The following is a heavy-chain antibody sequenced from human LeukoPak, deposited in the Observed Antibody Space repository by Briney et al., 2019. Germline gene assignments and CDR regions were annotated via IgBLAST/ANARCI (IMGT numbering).Heavy chain of an antibody. CDR1: GISVSGYY. Sequence: GGSLRLSCAVSGISVSGYYMSWVRQAPGRGLEWVSVIYSGGDTSYADSVKGRFTVSRDNANNTVDLHMNGLRSEDTAFYYCARGFFNFEDWGRGTLVTVSS. V-gene: IGHV3-66*02. CDR2: IYSGGDT. CDR3: ARGFFNFED. J-gene: IGHJ4*02. D-gene: IGHD3-3*01.